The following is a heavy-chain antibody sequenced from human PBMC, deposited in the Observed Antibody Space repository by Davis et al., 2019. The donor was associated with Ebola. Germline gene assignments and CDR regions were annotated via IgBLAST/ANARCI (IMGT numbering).Heavy chain of an antibody. D-gene: IGHD3-9*01. J-gene: IGHJ5*02. CDR2: IYYSGAT. CDR1: Y. V-gene: IGHV4-31*02. CDR3: ARDTYDRARFDP. Sequence: YWIGWVRQLPGKGLEWIGYIYYSGATYYNPSLKSRVSMSVDTSNNQFSLKLSSVTAADTAVYYCARDTYDRARFDPWGQGTLVTVSS.